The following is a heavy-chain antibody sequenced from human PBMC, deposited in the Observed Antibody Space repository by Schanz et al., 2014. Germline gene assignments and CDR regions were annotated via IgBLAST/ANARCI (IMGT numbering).Heavy chain of an antibody. J-gene: IGHJ4*02. V-gene: IGHV3-23*01. CDR3: AKSQGSSFDS. Sequence: EVQLLESGGGLVQPGGSLRLSCAASGFTFSNYVMSWVRQAPGKGLEWVSTIGTSGGTNYAESVKGRFTISSDNSKSTLYLQMSSLRAEDTAVYYCAKSQGSSFDSWGQGTLVTVSS. D-gene: IGHD6-13*01. CDR1: GFTFSNYV. CDR2: IGTSGGT.